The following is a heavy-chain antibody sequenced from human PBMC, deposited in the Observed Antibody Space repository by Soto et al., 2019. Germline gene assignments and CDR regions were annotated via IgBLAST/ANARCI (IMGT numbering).Heavy chain of an antibody. V-gene: IGHV3-23*01. J-gene: IGHJ4*02. CDR2: FSGSGGAT. CDR1: GSDFTFSSHA. CDR3: AKAVGDY. D-gene: IGHD1-26*01. Sequence: QPGGSLRLSCAASGSDFTFSSHAMGWVRQAPGKGLEWVSGFSGSGGATFYADSVKGRFTISRDSSKNTIYLQMDRLRADDTAVYYCAKAVGDYWGRGTLVTVSS.